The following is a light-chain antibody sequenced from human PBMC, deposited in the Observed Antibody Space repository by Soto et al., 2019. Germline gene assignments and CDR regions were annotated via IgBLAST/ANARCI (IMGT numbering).Light chain of an antibody. V-gene: IGLV1-40*01. CDR2: ENN. CDR3: QSYDSSLSAYV. CDR1: SSNIGAGYY. Sequence: QSALTQPPSVSGAPGQRVTISCTGSSSNIGAGYYVHWYQQLPGTAPKLLIYENNNRPSRVPDRFSGSKSGTSASLAITGLQAEDEADYYCQSYDSSLSAYVFGTGTKVTVL. J-gene: IGLJ1*01.